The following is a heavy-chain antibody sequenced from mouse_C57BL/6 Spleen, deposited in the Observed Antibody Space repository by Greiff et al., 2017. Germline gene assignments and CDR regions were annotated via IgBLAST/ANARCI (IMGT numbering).Heavy chain of an antibody. CDR3: ARGEDYFKGYFDV. CDR1: GYTFTNYW. J-gene: IGHJ1*03. CDR2: IYPGGGYT. Sequence: VQLKESGAELVRPGTSVKMSCKASGYTFTNYWLGWAKQRPGHGLEWIGDIYPGGGYTNYNEQFKGKATLTADKSSSTAYMQFSSLTSEDSAIYYCARGEDYFKGYFDVWGTGTTVTGSS. V-gene: IGHV1-63*01. D-gene: IGHD2-13*01.